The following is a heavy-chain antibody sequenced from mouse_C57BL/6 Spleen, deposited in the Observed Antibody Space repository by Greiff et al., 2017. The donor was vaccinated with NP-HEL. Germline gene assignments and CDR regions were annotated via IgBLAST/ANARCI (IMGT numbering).Heavy chain of an antibody. V-gene: IGHV1-54*01. Sequence: VQLQQSGAELVRPGTSVKVSCKASGYAFTNYLIEWVKQRPGQGLEWIGVINPGSGGTNYNEKFKGKATLTADKSSSTAYMQLSSLTSEDSAVYFCARGDYGVAYWGQGTLVTVSA. D-gene: IGHD1-1*01. CDR3: ARGDYGVAY. CDR2: INPGSGGT. J-gene: IGHJ3*01. CDR1: GYAFTNYL.